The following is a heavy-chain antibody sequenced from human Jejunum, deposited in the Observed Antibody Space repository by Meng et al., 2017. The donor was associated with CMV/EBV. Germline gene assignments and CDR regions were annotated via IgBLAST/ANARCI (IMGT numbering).Heavy chain of an antibody. J-gene: IGHJ6*02. V-gene: IGHV3-48*03. CDR1: FRSYE. CDR2: IDSSGSTT. CDR3: AREPAVYAPPDYYGMDV. Sequence: FRSYEINWVRQAPGKGLEWLSHIDSSGSTTSYTDSVKGRFTISRDNAKNSLYLQMNRLRAEDTALYYCAREPAVYAPPDYYGMDVWGQGTTVTVSS. D-gene: IGHD2-8*01.